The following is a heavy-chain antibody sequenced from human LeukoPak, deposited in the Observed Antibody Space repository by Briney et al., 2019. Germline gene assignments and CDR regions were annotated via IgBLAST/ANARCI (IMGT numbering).Heavy chain of an antibody. CDR1: GFTFSSYS. D-gene: IGHD1-26*01. Sequence: GGSLRLSCAASGFTFSSYSMNWVRQAPGKGLEWVSSISSSSSYIYYADLVKGRFTISRDNAKNSLYLQMNSLRAEDTAVYYCARGSGRSYLPFDYWGQGTLVTVSS. CDR3: ARGSGRSYLPFDY. J-gene: IGHJ4*02. V-gene: IGHV3-21*01. CDR2: ISSSSSYI.